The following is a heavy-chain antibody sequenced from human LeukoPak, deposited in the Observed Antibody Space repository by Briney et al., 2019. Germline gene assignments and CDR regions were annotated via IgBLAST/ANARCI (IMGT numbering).Heavy chain of an antibody. CDR1: GFTFSRYW. Sequence: GGSLTLSCAASGFTFSRYWLSWLRQAPGKGLEGVGNIKQDGREKYNLDSVNSRFTISRDNAKNSLYLQMNSLSAEDTAVYYCARNSYGDDGNDYWGQGTLVTVSS. V-gene: IGHV3-7*01. CDR2: IKQDGREK. J-gene: IGHJ4*02. CDR3: ARNSYGDDGNDY. D-gene: IGHD4-17*01.